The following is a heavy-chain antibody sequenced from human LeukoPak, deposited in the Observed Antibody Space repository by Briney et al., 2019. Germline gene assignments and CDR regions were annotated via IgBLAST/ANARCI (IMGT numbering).Heavy chain of an antibody. CDR3: ARDQGFLWFGASPPAGYGMDV. Sequence: GGSLRLSCAASGFTFSSACMSWVRQAPGKGLEWVSSISSNSSYIHYADSVQGQFTIPRENAKNSMYLQMNRLRAEDTAVYYCARDQGFLWFGASPPAGYGMDVWGQGTTVTVSS. J-gene: IGHJ6*02. V-gene: IGHV3-21*01. CDR2: ISSNSSYI. D-gene: IGHD3-10*01. CDR1: GFTFSSAC.